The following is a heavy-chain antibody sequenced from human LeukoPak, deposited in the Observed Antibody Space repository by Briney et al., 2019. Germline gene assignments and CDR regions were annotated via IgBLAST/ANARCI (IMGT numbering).Heavy chain of an antibody. CDR3: ARDLVGATASYNWFDP. CDR1: GYTFTSYY. CDR2: INPSGGST. V-gene: IGHV1-46*01. Sequence: ASVKVSCKASGYTFTSYYMHWVRQAPGQGLEWMGIINPSGGSTSYAQKFQGRVTMTRDTSTSTVYMELSSLRSEDTAVYYCARDLVGATASYNWFDPWGQGTLVTVSS. J-gene: IGHJ5*02. D-gene: IGHD1-26*01.